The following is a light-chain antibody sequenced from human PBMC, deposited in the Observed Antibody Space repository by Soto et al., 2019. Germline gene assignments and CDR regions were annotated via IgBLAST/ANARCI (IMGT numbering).Light chain of an antibody. CDR3: QQYINWVT. Sequence: EIVMTQFPATLSVSPGERATLSCRASQSVSSNLVWYQQKPGQPPRLLIYGASTRATGIPARFSGSGSGTEFTITINSLQSEDFAVYYCQQYINWVTFGGGTKVEI. CDR1: QSVSSN. CDR2: GAS. J-gene: IGKJ4*01. V-gene: IGKV3-15*01.